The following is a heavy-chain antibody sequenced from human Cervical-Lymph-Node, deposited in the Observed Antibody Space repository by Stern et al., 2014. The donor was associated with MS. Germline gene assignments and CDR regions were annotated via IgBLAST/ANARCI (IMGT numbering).Heavy chain of an antibody. CDR3: ARDGGGRYVISYSCDS. Sequence: VQLVESGAGLGKPGSSLRVSCAASGVTFSTYAISWVRPAPGQGLEWMGGITPICGANNYAQGVQGRVTITADRSTSTVYLQLSSLQSDDPAVYYLARDGGGRYVISYSCDSWGQGTLVTVSS. CDR1: GVTFSTYA. J-gene: IGHJ4*02. CDR2: ITPICGAN. V-gene: IGHV1-69*06. D-gene: IGHD2-8*01.